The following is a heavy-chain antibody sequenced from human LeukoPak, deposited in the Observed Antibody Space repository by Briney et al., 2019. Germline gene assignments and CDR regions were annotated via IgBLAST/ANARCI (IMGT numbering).Heavy chain of an antibody. Sequence: GGSLRLSCAASGFIFSSYSMNWVRQAPGKGLEWVSSISSSSSYIYYADSVKGRFTISRDNAKNSLYLQMSSLRAEDTAVYYCARSGTTYYYDSSTRIWGQGTMVTVSS. CDR1: GFIFSSYS. J-gene: IGHJ3*02. V-gene: IGHV3-21*01. D-gene: IGHD3-22*01. CDR3: ARSGTTYYYDSSTRI. CDR2: ISSSSSYI.